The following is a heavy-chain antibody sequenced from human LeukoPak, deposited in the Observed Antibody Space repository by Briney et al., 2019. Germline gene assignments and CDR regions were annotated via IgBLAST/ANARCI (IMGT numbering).Heavy chain of an antibody. CDR1: GGSISSSS. CDR3: ATDSVVGPVVAAPN. D-gene: IGHD2-15*01. V-gene: IGHV3-21*01. CDR2: ISSSSSYI. J-gene: IGHJ4*02. Sequence: ETLTLTCTVSGGSISSSSYYWGWIRQPPGKGLEWVSSISSSSSYIYYADSVKGRFTISRDNAKNSLYLQMNSLRAEDTAVYYCATDSVVGPVVAAPNWGQGTLVTVSS.